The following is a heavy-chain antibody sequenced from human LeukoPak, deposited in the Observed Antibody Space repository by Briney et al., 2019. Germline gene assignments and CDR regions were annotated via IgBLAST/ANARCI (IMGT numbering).Heavy chain of an antibody. V-gene: IGHV3-74*01. D-gene: IGHD4-23*01. Sequence: PGGSLRLSCAASGFTLSYYWMHWVRQAPGKGLVWVSCINGDGSSASYADSVKGRFTISRDNAKNTLYLQMNSLRAEDTAVYYCARDLRTPSDTNIAIDYWGQGTLVTVSS. CDR1: GFTLSYYW. CDR3: ARDLRTPSDTNIAIDY. J-gene: IGHJ4*02. CDR2: INGDGSSA.